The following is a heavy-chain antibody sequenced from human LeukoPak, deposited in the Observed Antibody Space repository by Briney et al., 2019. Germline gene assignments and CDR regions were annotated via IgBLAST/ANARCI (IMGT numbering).Heavy chain of an antibody. CDR3: ARDLGDSSGPS. J-gene: IGHJ4*02. CDR1: GFTFSTYA. CDR2: ISGRGSST. D-gene: IGHD3-22*01. V-gene: IGHV3-23*01. Sequence: GGSLRLSCAASGFTFSTYAMSWVRQAPGKGLEWVSGISGRGSSTYYADSVKGRFTISRDNAKNSLYLQMNSLRAEDTAVYYCARDLGDSSGPSWGQGTLVTVSS.